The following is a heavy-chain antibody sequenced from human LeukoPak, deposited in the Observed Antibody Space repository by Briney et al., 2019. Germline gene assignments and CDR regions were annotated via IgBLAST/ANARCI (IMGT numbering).Heavy chain of an antibody. J-gene: IGHJ4*02. CDR1: AFTFSNYG. D-gene: IGHD2-2*01. V-gene: IGHV3-23*01. Sequence: GGSLRLSCAASAFTFSNYGMSWVRQAPGKGLEWVSGISGSGSSTYYSDSVKGRFTISRDNSKNTLYLQMNSLRAEDTAVYYCAKSLSTTMFYFDYWGQGTLVTVSS. CDR2: ISGSGSST. CDR3: AKSLSTTMFYFDY.